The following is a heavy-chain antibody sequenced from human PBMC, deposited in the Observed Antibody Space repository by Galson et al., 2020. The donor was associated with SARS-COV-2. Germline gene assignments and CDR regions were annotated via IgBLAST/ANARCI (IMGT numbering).Heavy chain of an antibody. J-gene: IGHJ5*02. CDR2: ISSADTT. Sequence: GGSLTLSCAASGFTFSTYAMSWVRQAPGKGLEWVSAISSADTTYYADSVKGRFTISRDNSKNTLYLKMNSLRAEDTAVYYCVTVVISFAFDPWGQGTLVSVSS. CDR3: VTVVISFAFDP. V-gene: IGHV3-23*01. D-gene: IGHD3-22*01. CDR1: GFTFSTYA.